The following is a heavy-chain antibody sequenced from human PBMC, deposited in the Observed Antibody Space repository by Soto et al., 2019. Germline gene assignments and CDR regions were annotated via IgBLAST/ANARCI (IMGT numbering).Heavy chain of an antibody. J-gene: IGHJ6*02. CDR3: ARDESVVVPAASWNYYYYGMDV. D-gene: IGHD2-2*01. CDR2: ISSSGSTI. V-gene: IGHV3-48*03. Sequence: PGGSLRLSCAASGFTFSSCEMNWVRQAPGKGLEWVSYISSSGSTIYYADSVKGRFTISRDNAKNSLYLQVNSLRAEDTAVYYCARDESVVVPAASWNYYYYGMDVWGQGTTVTVSS. CDR1: GFTFSSCE.